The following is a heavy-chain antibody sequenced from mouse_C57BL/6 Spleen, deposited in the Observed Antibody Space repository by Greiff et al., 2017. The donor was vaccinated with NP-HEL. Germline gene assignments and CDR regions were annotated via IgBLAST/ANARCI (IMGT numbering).Heavy chain of an antibody. D-gene: IGHD3-2*02. J-gene: IGHJ3*01. CDR2: ISYDGSN. V-gene: IGHV3-6*01. CDR3: ARDPTAQARAY. Sequence: ESGPGLVKPSQSLSLTCSVTGYSITSGYYWNWIRQFPGNKLEWMGYISYDGSNNYNPSLKNRISITRDTSKNQFFLKLNSVTTEDTATYYCARDPTAQARAYWGQGTLVTVSA. CDR1: GYSITSGYY.